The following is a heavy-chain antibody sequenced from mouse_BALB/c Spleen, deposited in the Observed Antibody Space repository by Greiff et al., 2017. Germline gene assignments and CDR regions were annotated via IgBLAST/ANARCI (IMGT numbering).Heavy chain of an antibody. V-gene: IGHV1-4*02. CDR3: AGDGYYEDYFDD. CDR1: GYTFTSYT. J-gene: IGHJ2*01. D-gene: IGHD2-3*01. CDR2: INPSSGYT. Sequence: QVQLKQSAAELARPGASVKMSCKASGYTFTSYTMHWVKQRPGQGLEWIGYINPSSGYTEYNQKFKDKTTLTADKSSSTAYMQLSSLTSEDSAVYYCAGDGYYEDYFDDWGQGTTLTVSS.